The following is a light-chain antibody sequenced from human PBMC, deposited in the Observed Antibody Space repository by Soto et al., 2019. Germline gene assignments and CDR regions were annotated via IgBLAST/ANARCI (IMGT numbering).Light chain of an antibody. J-gene: IGLJ2*01. CDR3: SSYTISSTVV. Sequence: QSVLTQPASVSGSPGKSITISCTGTSNDIGTSNFVSWYQHHPGKAPKLMIYDVSNRPSGVSARFSGSKSGNTASLTISGLQAEDEADYYCSSYTISSTVVFGGGTKLTVL. CDR1: SNDIGTSNF. V-gene: IGLV2-14*03. CDR2: DVS.